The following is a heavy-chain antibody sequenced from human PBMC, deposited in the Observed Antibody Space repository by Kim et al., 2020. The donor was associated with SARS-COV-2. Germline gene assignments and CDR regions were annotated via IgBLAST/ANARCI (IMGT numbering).Heavy chain of an antibody. V-gene: IGHV4-59*09. D-gene: IGHD3-22*01. CDR2: SGSN. Sequence: SGSNDYHPSLKSRVTLSVDTSKNQLSLRLTSVTPADTAIYYCAGGAPIIVDWGQGTLVTVSS. CDR3: AGGAPIIVD. J-gene: IGHJ4*02.